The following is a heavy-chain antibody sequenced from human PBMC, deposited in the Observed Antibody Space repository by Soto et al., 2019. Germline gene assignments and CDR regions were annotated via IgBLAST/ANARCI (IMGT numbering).Heavy chain of an antibody. J-gene: IGHJ4*02. V-gene: IGHV3-48*02. Sequence: EVQLVESGGGLVQPGESLRLSCAASEFTFTDYSMIWVRQAPGKGLEWVSYISTTSTTMYYADSVKGRCTISRDNAKNSLCLQMNSLRDEDTAVYFCVRAPRDGYKTVDYWGQGTLVTVSS. CDR1: EFTFTDYS. CDR3: VRAPRDGYKTVDY. CDR2: ISTTSTTM. D-gene: IGHD5-12*01.